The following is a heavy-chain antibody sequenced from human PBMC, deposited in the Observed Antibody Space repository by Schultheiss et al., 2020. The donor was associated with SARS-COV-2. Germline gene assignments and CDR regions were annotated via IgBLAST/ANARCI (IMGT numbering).Heavy chain of an antibody. J-gene: IGHJ6*02. CDR2: INHSGTT. Sequence: SQTLSLTCAVYGGSFSTYYWSWIRQPPGKGLEWIGEINHSGTTDYNPSLQSRVTISADTSKNEFSLKMSSVTAADTAVYYCTRDKYCTIGSCPQVRWGGMDVWGPGTTVTVS. CDR3: TRDKYCTIGSCPQVRWGGMDV. D-gene: IGHD2-15*01. CDR1: GGSFSTYY. V-gene: IGHV4-34*09.